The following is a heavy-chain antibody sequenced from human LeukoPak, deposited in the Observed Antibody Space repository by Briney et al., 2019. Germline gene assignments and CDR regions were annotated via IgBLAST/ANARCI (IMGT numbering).Heavy chain of an antibody. CDR3: GRAFPPLRTASAGDL. J-gene: IGHJ4*02. CDR2: ISGRSSHV. CDR1: GFIFSDYD. V-gene: IGHV3-21*01. Sequence: SGGSLRLSCSASGFIFSDYDMNWFRQAPGKRLKLISSISGRSSHVYYGDSVKGRFSISRDNAMNSVFLQMNSLGVDDTAVYYCGRAFPPLRTASAGDLWGQGTLVTVSS. D-gene: IGHD3-16*01.